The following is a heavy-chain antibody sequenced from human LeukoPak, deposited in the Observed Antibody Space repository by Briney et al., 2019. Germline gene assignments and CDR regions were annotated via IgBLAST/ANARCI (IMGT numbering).Heavy chain of an antibody. D-gene: IGHD4-23*01. V-gene: IGHV3-23*01. CDR3: ARGQVGSTVITPVAY. CDR1: GFTFSSYW. CDR2: IIGSGSTT. Sequence: GGSLRLSCAASGFTFSSYWMSWVRQAPGKGLEWVSVIIGSGSTTYYADSVKGRFTISRDNSKNTLYLQMNSLRVEDTAIYYCARGQVGSTVITPVAYWGQGTLVTVSS. J-gene: IGHJ4*02.